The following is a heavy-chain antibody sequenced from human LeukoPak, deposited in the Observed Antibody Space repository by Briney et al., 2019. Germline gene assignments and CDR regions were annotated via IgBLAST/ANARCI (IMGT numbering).Heavy chain of an antibody. CDR3: VRDEYRDV. J-gene: IGHJ6*04. CDR2: IYYSGSS. CDR1: GGSINNGGYY. V-gene: IGHV4-31*03. D-gene: IGHD2/OR15-2a*01. Sequence: SQTLSLTCTVSGGSINNGGYYWSWIRQPPGKGLERIGYIYYSGSSYYNPSLRSRVTISVDTSKNHFSLKLSSVTAADTAVYYCVRDEYRDVWGKGTTVTVSS.